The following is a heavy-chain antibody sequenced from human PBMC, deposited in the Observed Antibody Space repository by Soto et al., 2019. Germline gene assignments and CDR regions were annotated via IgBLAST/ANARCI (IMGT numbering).Heavy chain of an antibody. Sequence: GGSLKLSCAASGFNFPAYAMNWVRQAPGKGLQWVSGLVGSGGDINYADSVRGRFTVSRDNSRNTLYLQMNSLRDEDTAIYYSSKDFIANNGVWEPFDMWGRGTKVTVSS. CDR1: GFNFPAYA. D-gene: IGHD2-8*01. J-gene: IGHJ3*02. CDR2: LVGSGGDI. CDR3: SKDFIANNGVWEPFDM. V-gene: IGHV3-23*01.